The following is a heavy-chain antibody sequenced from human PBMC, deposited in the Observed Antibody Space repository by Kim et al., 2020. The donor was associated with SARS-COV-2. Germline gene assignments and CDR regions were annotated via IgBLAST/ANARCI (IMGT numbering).Heavy chain of an antibody. V-gene: IGHV4-39*01. CDR2: VHYTGST. CDR3: SSLRVTHPLDP. CDR1: GGPISSDDYY. J-gene: IGHJ5*02. D-gene: IGHD2-21*02. Sequence: SETLSLTCTVSGGPISSDDYYWSLILQPPGKGLEWVASVHYTGSTYYNPSLRSRLIISVDASKNQFSLKLSSVTAAATAFCYCSSLRVTHPLDPWGQGILVIVSS.